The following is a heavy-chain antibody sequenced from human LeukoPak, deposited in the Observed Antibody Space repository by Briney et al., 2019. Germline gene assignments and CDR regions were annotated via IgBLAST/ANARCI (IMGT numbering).Heavy chain of an antibody. J-gene: IGHJ5*02. D-gene: IGHD1-26*01. V-gene: IGHV4-39*07. CDR1: GGSISSSSYY. CDR3: ARGGDSGRQNWFDP. Sequence: SETLSLTCTVSGGSISSSSYYWGWIRQPPGKGLEWIGSIYYSGSTYYNPSLKSRVTISVDTSKNQFSLKLSSVTAADTAVYYCARGGDSGRQNWFDPWGQGTLVTVSS. CDR2: IYYSGST.